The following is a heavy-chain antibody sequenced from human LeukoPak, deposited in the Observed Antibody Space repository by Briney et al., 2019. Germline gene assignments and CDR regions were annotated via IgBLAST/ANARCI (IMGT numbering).Heavy chain of an antibody. CDR3: ARGHIAVAAHDDAFDI. V-gene: IGHV3-21*01. Sequence: KASETLSLTCTVSGGSISSYYWSWIRQPPGKGLEWVSSISTSSSYIYYADSVKGRFTISRDNAKNSLYLQMNSLRAEDTAVYYCARGHIAVAAHDDAFDIWGQGTLVTVSS. J-gene: IGHJ3*02. D-gene: IGHD6-19*01. CDR2: ISTSSSYI. CDR1: GGSISSYY.